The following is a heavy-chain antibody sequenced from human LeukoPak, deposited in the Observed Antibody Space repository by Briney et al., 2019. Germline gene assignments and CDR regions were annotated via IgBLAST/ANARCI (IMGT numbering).Heavy chain of an antibody. CDR3: ARGQSMDYYDSSGTFDY. CDR1: GYTFTGYY. D-gene: IGHD3-22*01. Sequence: ASVKVSCKASGYTFTGYYMHWVRQAPGQGLEWMGWINPNSGGTNYAQKFQGRVTMTRDTSISTAYVELSRLRSDDTAVYYCARGQSMDYYDSSGTFDYWGQGTLVTVSS. J-gene: IGHJ4*02. CDR2: INPNSGGT. V-gene: IGHV1-2*02.